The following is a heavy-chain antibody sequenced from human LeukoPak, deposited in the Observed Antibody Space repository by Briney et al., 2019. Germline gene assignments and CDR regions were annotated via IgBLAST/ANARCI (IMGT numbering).Heavy chain of an antibody. Sequence: PGGSLRLSCAASGFTFSDYYMSWIRQAPGKGLEWVSYISSSGSTIYYADSVKGRFTISRDNAKNSLYLQMNSLRAEDTAVYYCVRDFWVFGPGLTEDYWGQGTLVTVSS. J-gene: IGHJ4*02. CDR1: GFTFSDYY. D-gene: IGHD3-3*01. CDR2: ISSSGSTI. CDR3: VRDFWVFGPGLTEDY. V-gene: IGHV3-11*04.